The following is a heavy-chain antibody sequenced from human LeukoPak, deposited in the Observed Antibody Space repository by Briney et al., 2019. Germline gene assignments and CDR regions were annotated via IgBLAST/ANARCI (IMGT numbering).Heavy chain of an antibody. D-gene: IGHD4-11*01. J-gene: IGHJ4*02. CDR2: ISGSGGST. Sequence: PRGSLRLSCVASGFTFSSYAMSWVRQAPGKGLEWVSAISGSGGSTYYADSVKGRFSISRDNSKNTLHLQMNSLRAEDTAVYYCAKRDYSNYDLDYWGQGTLVTVSS. CDR1: GFTFSSYA. CDR3: AKRDYSNYDLDY. V-gene: IGHV3-23*01.